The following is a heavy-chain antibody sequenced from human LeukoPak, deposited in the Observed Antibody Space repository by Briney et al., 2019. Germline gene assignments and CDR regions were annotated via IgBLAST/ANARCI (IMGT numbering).Heavy chain of an antibody. D-gene: IGHD6-13*01. J-gene: IGHJ5*02. CDR3: ARGLAAGRFDP. Sequence: SETLSLTCTLSGGSISRYYGSWIRQPPGKGLEWIGYIYYSGSTNYNPSLKSRVTISVDTSKNQFSLKLSSVTAADTAVYYCARGLAAGRFDPWGRGTLVTVSS. V-gene: IGHV4-59*01. CDR1: GGSISRYY. CDR2: IYYSGST.